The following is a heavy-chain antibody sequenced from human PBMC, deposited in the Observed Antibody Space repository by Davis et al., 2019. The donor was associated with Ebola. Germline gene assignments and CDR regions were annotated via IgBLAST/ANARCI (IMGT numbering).Heavy chain of an antibody. CDR3: ARDELGSYSFDY. CDR2: INHSGST. D-gene: IGHD1-26*01. Sequence: PGGSLRLSCAVYGGSFSGYYWSWIRQPPGKGLEWIGEINHSGSTNYNPSLKSRVTISVGTSKNQFSLKLSSVTAADTAVYYCARDELGSYSFDYWGQGTLVTVSS. CDR1: GGSFSGYY. V-gene: IGHV4-34*01. J-gene: IGHJ4*02.